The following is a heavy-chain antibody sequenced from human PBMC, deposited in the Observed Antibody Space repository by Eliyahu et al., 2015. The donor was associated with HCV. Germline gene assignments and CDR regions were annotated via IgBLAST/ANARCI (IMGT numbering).Heavy chain of an antibody. CDR2: IIPILGVT. J-gene: IGHJ4*02. Sequence: QAQMVQSGAEVKKPGSSVXVSCKASGGSFSRXAINWVRQAPGQGLEWMGRIIPILGVTKYAEDFQGRLIITAVTADKSTSTVYMELSSLRSDDTAIYYCARDSNYGGNLNYLDSWGQGTLVTVSS. CDR3: ARDSNYGGNLNYLDS. V-gene: IGHV1-69*04. CDR1: GGSFSRXA. D-gene: IGHD4-23*01.